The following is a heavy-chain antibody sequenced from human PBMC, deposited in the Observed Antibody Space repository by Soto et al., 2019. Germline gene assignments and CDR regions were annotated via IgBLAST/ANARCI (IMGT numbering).Heavy chain of an antibody. J-gene: IGHJ6*02. D-gene: IGHD5-18*01. CDR1: GFSLSTSGMC. CDR3: ARIQTGGYSFYGMDV. CDR2: IDWDDDK. V-gene: IGHV2-70*01. Sequence: GSGPTLVNPTQTLTLTCTFSGFSLSTSGMCVSWIRQPPGKALEWLALIDWDDDKYYSTSLKTRLTISKDTSKNQVVLTMTNMDPVDTATYYRARIQTGGYSFYGMDVWGQGTTVTVSS.